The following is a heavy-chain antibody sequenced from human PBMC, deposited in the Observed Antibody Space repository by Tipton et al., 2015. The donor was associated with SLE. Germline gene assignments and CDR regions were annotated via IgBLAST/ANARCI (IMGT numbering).Heavy chain of an antibody. CDR3: ARVGRNDAPRYFDL. CDR1: GGTFSIYV. Sequence: QSGPEVKKPGSSVKVSCKASGGTFSIYVISWVRQAPGEGLEWMGGVIPMFGTINYAQKFQGRVTITPDESTRTSYMEVSSLRTEVMDIYYCARVGRNDAPRYFDLWGRGTRVTVSS. J-gene: IGHJ2*01. V-gene: IGHV1-69*01. D-gene: IGHD1-1*01. CDR2: VIPMFGTI.